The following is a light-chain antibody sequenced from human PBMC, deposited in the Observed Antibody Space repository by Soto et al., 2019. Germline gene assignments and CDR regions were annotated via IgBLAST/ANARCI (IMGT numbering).Light chain of an antibody. V-gene: IGKV3-20*01. CDR2: AVS. CDR1: QIVTSNY. CDR3: QQYGGVPFT. J-gene: IGKJ5*01. Sequence: EVVLTQSPGTLSLSPGERATVSCRASQIVTSNYLAWYQQRPGQTPRLLIYAVSTRATGIPDRFSGSGSGTDFTLTISRLEPEDFAVYYCQQYGGVPFTFGQGTRLEVK.